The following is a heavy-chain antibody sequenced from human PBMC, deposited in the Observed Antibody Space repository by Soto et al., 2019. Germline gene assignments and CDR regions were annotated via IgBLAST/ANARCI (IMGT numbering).Heavy chain of an antibody. D-gene: IGHD3-3*02. CDR1: GFIFNNYA. Sequence: GGSLRLSCAASGFIFNNYAMSWVRQAPGKGLEWVSVICGSGGTTFYADSVKGRFTISRDDSKNTLYLQMNSLRAEDSAVYYCAKTRISRCYDDGDARGQGMRVTGAS. J-gene: IGHJ5*02. CDR3: AKTRISRCYDDGDA. CDR2: ICGSGGTT. V-gene: IGHV3-23*01.